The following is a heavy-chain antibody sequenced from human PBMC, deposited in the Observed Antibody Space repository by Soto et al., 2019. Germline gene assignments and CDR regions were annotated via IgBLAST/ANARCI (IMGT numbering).Heavy chain of an antibody. V-gene: IGHV5-51*01. D-gene: IGHD2-2*02. CDR2: IYPGDSDT. Sequence: GESLKISCKGSGYSFTSYWMGWVRQMPGKGLEWMGIIYPGDSDTRYSPSFQGQVTVSADKSISTAYLQWSSLRAEDTAVYYCARDGYCSSTSCYTWGMDVWGQGTTVTVSS. CDR3: ARDGYCSSTSCYTWGMDV. J-gene: IGHJ6*02. CDR1: GYSFTSYW.